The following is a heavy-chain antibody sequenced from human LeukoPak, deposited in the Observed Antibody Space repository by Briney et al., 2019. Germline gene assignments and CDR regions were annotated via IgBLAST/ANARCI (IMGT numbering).Heavy chain of an antibody. J-gene: IGHJ4*02. V-gene: IGHV4-30-4*08. Sequence: SEALSLTCTVSGGSISRGDYYWSWIRQPPGKGLEWIGYIYYSGSTYYNPSLKSRVTISVDTSKNQFSLKLSSVTAADTAVYYCARDRDLCSSTSCNTFDYWGQGTLVTVSS. CDR1: GGSISRGDYY. D-gene: IGHD2-2*01. CDR2: IYYSGST. CDR3: ARDRDLCSSTSCNTFDY.